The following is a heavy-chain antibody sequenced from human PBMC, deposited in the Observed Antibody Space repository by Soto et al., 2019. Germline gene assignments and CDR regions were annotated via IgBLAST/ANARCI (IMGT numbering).Heavy chain of an antibody. J-gene: IGHJ4*02. D-gene: IGHD1-26*01. CDR1: VGTFSSYT. V-gene: IGHV1-69*01. Sequence: QVQLVQSGAEVKKPGSSVTVSCKASVGTFSSYTISWVRQAPGQGLEWMAGISPIFGTPIYAEKFQDRVTITADDSTMTAYMEMNRLTSEDTAVYYCARVVVGSRLSLDYWGQGTLVTISS. CDR2: ISPIFGTP. CDR3: ARVVVGSRLSLDY.